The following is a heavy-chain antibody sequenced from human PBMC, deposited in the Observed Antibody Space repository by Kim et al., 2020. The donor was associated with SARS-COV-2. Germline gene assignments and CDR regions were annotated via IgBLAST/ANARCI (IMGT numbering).Heavy chain of an antibody. V-gene: IGHV4-4*07. CDR3: AISEVGSTRVFDF. D-gene: IGHD1-26*01. Sequence: SETLSLTCTVSGGSISNYFWSWIRQPAGKGLEWIGRIHSSESAKYNPSLQSRVTMSADPSKNQFSLKVSSVTAADTAVYYCAISEVGSTRVFDFWGQGTMVTVSS. CDR2: IHSSESA. CDR1: GGSISNYF. J-gene: IGHJ3*01.